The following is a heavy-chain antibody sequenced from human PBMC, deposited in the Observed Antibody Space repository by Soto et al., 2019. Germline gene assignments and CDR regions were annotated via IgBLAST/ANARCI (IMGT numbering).Heavy chain of an antibody. V-gene: IGHV3-11*05. CDR3: ARDLGSAAAGSWFDP. CDR1: GSTFSDYY. Sequence: AGGSLRLSCAASGSTFSDYYMSWIRQAPGKGLEWVSYISSSSSYTNYADSVKGRFTISRDNAKNSLYLQMNSLRAGDTAVYYCARDLGSAAAGSWFDPWGQGTLVTVSS. CDR2: ISSSSSYT. D-gene: IGHD6-13*01. J-gene: IGHJ5*02.